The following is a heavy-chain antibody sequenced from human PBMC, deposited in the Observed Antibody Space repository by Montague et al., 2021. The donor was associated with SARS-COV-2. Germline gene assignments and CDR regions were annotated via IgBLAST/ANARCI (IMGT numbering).Heavy chain of an antibody. CDR3: ATLIYRYGAIDY. J-gene: IGHJ4*02. Sequence: SLRLSCAASGFTFNNYWMNWVRQTPGKGLEWVANIKQDGSEAYYMDSVKGRFTISRDNAKKSLHLQMNRLRDEDTAVYYCATLIYRYGAIDYWGQGTLVIVSS. V-gene: IGHV3-7*01. CDR1: GFTFNNYW. D-gene: IGHD4/OR15-4a*01. CDR2: IKQDGSEA.